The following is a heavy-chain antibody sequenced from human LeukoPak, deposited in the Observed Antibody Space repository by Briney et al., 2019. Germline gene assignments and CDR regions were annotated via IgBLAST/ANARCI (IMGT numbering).Heavy chain of an antibody. CDR1: GGPISSSSYY. CDR2: IYYSGST. CDR3: ARVLDWLVDY. Sequence: TSETLSLTCTVSGGPISSSSYYWGWIRQPPGKGLEWIGSIYYSGSTYYNPSLKSRVTISVDTSKNQFSLKLSSVTAADTAVYYCARVLDWLVDYWGQGTLVTVSS. D-gene: IGHD3-3*01. J-gene: IGHJ4*02. V-gene: IGHV4-39*07.